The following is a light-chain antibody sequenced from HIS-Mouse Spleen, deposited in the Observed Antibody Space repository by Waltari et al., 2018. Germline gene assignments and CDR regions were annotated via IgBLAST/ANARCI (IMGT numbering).Light chain of an antibody. CDR3: CSYAGSYTLV. V-gene: IGLV2-11*01. Sequence: QSALTQPRSVSGSPGQSVTISCTGTSSAVGGYTYVSWYQQHPGKAPKLMIYDVSKRPLGGPGRFSGAKSGNTASLTISGLQAEDEADYYCCSYAGSYTLVFGGGTKLTVL. J-gene: IGLJ2*01. CDR2: DVS. CDR1: SSAVGGYTY.